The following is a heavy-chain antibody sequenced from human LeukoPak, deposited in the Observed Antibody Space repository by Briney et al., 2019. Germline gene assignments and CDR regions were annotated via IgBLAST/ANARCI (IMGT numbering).Heavy chain of an antibody. CDR3: ARGAEGIAAYDSNFDN. V-gene: IGHV6-1*01. CDR2: AYYRSKWYY. J-gene: IGHJ4*02. Sequence: SQTPSLTCAISGDSVSSNSAAWNWIRQSPTRGLEWLGRAYYRSKWYYYYSVSVKSRITINPNTSKNQFSLQLNSVTPEDTAVYFCARGAEGIAAYDSNFDNWGQGMLVTVSS. D-gene: IGHD6-13*01. CDR1: GDSVSSNSAA.